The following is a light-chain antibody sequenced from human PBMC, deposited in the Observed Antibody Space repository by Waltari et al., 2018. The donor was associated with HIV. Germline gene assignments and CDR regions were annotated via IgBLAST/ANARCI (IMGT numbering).Light chain of an antibody. CDR3: GTWDTSLSAGV. V-gene: IGLV1-51*01. Sequence: QAVLTQPPSVSAAPGQKVTISCSGSSSNIGNNYVSWYQQFPRKAPKGLIYDNTKRPPGVPARFSGSRSGTSATLGVAGRQTGDEADYYCGTWDTSLSAGVFGGGTKLTVL. CDR1: SSNIGNNY. CDR2: DNT. J-gene: IGLJ3*02.